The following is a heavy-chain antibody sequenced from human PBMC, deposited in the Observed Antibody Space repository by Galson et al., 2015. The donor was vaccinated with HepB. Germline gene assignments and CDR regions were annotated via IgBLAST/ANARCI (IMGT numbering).Heavy chain of an antibody. CDR2: ISGSGGST. CDR1: GFTFSSYA. J-gene: IGHJ4*02. V-gene: IGHV3-23*01. D-gene: IGHD6-13*01. CDR3: AKAQWDQGIAAAGDFDY. Sequence: SLRLSCAASGFTFSSYAMSWVRQAPGKGLEWVSAISGSGGSTYYADSVKGRFTISRDNSKNTLYLQMNSLRAEDTAVYYCAKAQWDQGIAAAGDFDYWGQGTLVTVSS.